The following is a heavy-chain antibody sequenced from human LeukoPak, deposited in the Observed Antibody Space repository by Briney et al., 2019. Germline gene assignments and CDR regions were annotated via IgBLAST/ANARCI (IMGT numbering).Heavy chain of an antibody. Sequence: PSEPLSLTCTVSVRSISSYYWSWFRQPPGEGLEWIGYVYYSGSTKYNPSLKSRVNISVDTSQNQFSLKLSSVTAADTALYFCAKVTMVRGATDYWGQGTLVSVSS. V-gene: IGHV4-59*01. J-gene: IGHJ4*02. CDR2: VYYSGST. CDR3: AKVTMVRGATDY. CDR1: VRSISSYY. D-gene: IGHD3-10*01.